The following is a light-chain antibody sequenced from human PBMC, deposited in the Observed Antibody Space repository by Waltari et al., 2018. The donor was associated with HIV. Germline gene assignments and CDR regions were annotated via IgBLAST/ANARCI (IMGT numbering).Light chain of an antibody. J-gene: IGKJ3*01. Sequence: ETVMTQSPSALSVSPGERVTLSCRASQNISTSLAWYQQKPGQSPRLLIYDASARATGVPARFSGSGSGTEFTLHISALQSEDLAVYFCQVYEKWPLTFGPGSKVNIK. V-gene: IGKV3-15*01. CDR1: QNISTS. CDR3: QVYEKWPLT. CDR2: DAS.